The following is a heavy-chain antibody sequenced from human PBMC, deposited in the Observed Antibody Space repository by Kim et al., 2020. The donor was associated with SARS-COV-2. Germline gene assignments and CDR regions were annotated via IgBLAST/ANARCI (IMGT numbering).Heavy chain of an antibody. J-gene: IGHJ6*02. D-gene: IGHD1-26*01. Sequence: YADSVKGRFTISGDNSKKTLYLQMNSLRAEDTAVYYCARALGGSYYYGMDVWGQGTTVTVSS. V-gene: IGHV3-30*01. CDR3: ARALGGSYYYGMDV.